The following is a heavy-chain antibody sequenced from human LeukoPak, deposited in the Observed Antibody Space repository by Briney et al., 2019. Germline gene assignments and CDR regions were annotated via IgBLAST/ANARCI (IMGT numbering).Heavy chain of an antibody. CDR3: ASVLDSSGYMD. Sequence: GGSLRLSCAASGFTFSSNGMHWVRQAPGKGLEWVAVIWYDGSNKYYADSVKGRFTISRDNSKNTLYLQMNSLRAEDTAVYYCASVLDSSGYMDWGQGTLVTVPS. J-gene: IGHJ4*02. D-gene: IGHD3-22*01. CDR2: IWYDGSNK. V-gene: IGHV3-33*01. CDR1: GFTFSSNG.